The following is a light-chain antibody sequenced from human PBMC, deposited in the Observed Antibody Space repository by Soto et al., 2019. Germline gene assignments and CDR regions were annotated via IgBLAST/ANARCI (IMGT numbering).Light chain of an antibody. CDR3: QQYASSPRT. CDR2: GAS. CDR1: QSISSSY. V-gene: IGKV3-20*01. Sequence: EIVLTQSPGTLSLSPGERATLSYRASQSISSSYLAWYQQKPGQAPRLLMYGASSRATGIPDTFSGSGSGTDFTLTISRLEPEDFAVYYCQQYASSPRTFGQGTRVEFK. J-gene: IGKJ1*01.